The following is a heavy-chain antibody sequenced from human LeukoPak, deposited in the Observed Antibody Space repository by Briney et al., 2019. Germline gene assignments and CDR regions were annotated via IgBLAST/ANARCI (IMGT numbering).Heavy chain of an antibody. V-gene: IGHV3-30*02. Sequence: GGSLRLSCAASGFTFSDYWMHWVRQAPGKGLEWVAFIRYDGNTKYYADSVKGRFTISRDNSKNTLFLQMNSLRAEDTAVYNCAKDTGYFVFDYWGQGTLVTVSS. CDR3: AKDTGYFVFDY. J-gene: IGHJ4*02. CDR1: GFTFSDYW. D-gene: IGHD5-18*01. CDR2: IRYDGNTK.